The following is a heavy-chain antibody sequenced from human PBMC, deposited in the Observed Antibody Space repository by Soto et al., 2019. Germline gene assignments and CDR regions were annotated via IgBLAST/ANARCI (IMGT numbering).Heavy chain of an antibody. Sequence: EVQLVESGGGLVKPGGSLRLSCAASGFTFSNTWLNWVRQAPGKGLEWVGRIKRQTDGGTTDYAAPVKGRFTISRFDSKKTLSLQLNSPKMEDTAFYCSSTEDGAVLIKPGIYHPVHAWGQGTTVTVSS. V-gene: IGHV3-15*07. CDR2: IKRQTDGGTT. CDR1: GFTFSNTW. J-gene: IGHJ6*02. CDR3: STEDGAVLIKPGIYHPVHA. D-gene: IGHD3-16*01.